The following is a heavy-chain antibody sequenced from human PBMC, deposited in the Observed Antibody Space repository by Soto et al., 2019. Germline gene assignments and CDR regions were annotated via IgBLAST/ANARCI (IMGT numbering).Heavy chain of an antibody. V-gene: IGHV1-69*02. Sequence: QVQLVQSGAEVKKPGSSVKVSCKASGGSVNKCTVNWVRQAPGQGLEWMGRIFPVLDIANYAQKFQGRVTITADKSTNTAYMELNSLRSGDTAVYYCARLDYYGSGAEEIFDHWGQGTLVTVSS. J-gene: IGHJ4*02. CDR3: ARLDYYGSGAEEIFDH. D-gene: IGHD3-10*01. CDR1: GGSVNKCT. CDR2: IFPVLDIA.